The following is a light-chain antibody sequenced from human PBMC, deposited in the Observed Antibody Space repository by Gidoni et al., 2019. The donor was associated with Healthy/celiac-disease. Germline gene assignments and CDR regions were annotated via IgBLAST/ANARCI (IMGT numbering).Light chain of an antibody. V-gene: IGKV2-30*01. Sequence: DVLLTRSPLSLPVTLGQPASISCRTSQSLVYSDGNTYLNWFQQRPGQSPRRLIYKVSNRDSGVPDRFSGSGSGTDFTLKISRVEAEDVGVYYCMQGTLWPPMYTFGQGTKLEIK. J-gene: IGKJ2*01. CDR1: QSLVYSDGNTY. CDR3: MQGTLWPPMYT. CDR2: KVS.